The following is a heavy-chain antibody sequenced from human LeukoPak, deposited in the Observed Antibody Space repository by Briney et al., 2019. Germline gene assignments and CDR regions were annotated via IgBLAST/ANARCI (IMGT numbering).Heavy chain of an antibody. CDR1: GGSISSSSYY. J-gene: IGHJ4*02. D-gene: IGHD3-22*01. CDR3: ARQNNYYDSSGYYWTYYFDY. Sequence: SETLSLTCTVSGGSISSSSYYWGWIRQPPGKGLEWIGSIYYSGSTYYNPSLKSRVTISVDTSKNQFSLKLSSVTAADTAVYYCARQNNYYDSSGYYWTYYFDYWGQGTLVAVSS. V-gene: IGHV4-39*01. CDR2: IYYSGST.